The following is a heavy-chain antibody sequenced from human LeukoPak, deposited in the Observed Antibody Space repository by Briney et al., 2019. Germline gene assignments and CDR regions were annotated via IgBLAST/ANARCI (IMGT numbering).Heavy chain of an antibody. CDR2: IRSKAYGGTT. Sequence: GGSLRLSCTASGFTFGDYAMSWFRQAPGKGLEWVGFIRSKAYGGTTEYAASVKGRFTISRDDSKSIAYLQMNSLKTEDTAVYYCTRGRITMVRGVLFQHWGQGTLVTVSS. CDR1: GFTFGDYA. D-gene: IGHD3-10*01. J-gene: IGHJ1*01. V-gene: IGHV3-49*03. CDR3: TRGRITMVRGVLFQH.